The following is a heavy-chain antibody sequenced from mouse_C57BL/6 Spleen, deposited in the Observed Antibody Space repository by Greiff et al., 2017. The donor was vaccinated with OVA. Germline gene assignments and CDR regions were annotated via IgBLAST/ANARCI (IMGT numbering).Heavy chain of an antibody. D-gene: IGHD1-1*01. V-gene: IGHV1-55*01. CDR1: GYTFTSYW. CDR3: ARADYYGSKDAMDY. CDR2: IYPGSGST. Sequence: VQLQQPGAELVKPGASVKMSCKASGYTFTSYWITWVKQRPGQGLEWIGDIYPGSGSTNYNEKFKSKATLTVDTSSSTAYMQLSSLTSEDSAVYYCARADYYGSKDAMDYWGQGTSVTVSS. J-gene: IGHJ4*01.